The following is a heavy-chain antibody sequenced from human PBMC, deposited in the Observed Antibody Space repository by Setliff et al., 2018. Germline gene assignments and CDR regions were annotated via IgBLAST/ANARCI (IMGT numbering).Heavy chain of an antibody. CDR1: GVTFTSYA. J-gene: IGHJ6*03. CDR3: TRARDIAPTYYYMDV. D-gene: IGHD5-12*01. CDR2: ISGSGAST. V-gene: IGHV3-23*01. Sequence: GGSLRLSCAASGVTFTSYAMTWVRQAPGKGLEWVSSISGSGASTYYADSVKGRFTISRDNSKNTLYLQMNSLRAEDTAVYYCTRARDIAPTYYYMDVWGKGTTVTVSS.